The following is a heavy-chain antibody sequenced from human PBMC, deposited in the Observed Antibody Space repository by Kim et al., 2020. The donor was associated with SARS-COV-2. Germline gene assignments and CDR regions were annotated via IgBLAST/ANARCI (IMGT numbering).Heavy chain of an antibody. V-gene: IGHV3-23*01. Sequence: GGSLRLSCAVSGFSLSNNGMSWVRQAPGQGLEWVSAISGSGGDTHYADSVKGRFTISRENSKNTVHLQMSCLRAEDTAVYYCAKERWFGGFLTIDYWGQGTLVTVSS. J-gene: IGHJ4*02. CDR3: AKERWFGGFLTIDY. D-gene: IGHD3-10*01. CDR2: ISGSGGDT. CDR1: GFSLSNNG.